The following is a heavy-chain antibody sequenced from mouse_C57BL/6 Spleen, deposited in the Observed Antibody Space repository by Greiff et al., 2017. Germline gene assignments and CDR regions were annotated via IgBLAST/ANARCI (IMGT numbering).Heavy chain of an antibody. CDR1: GFTFSSYA. Sequence: EVKLVESGGGLVKPGGSLKLSCAASGFTFSSYAMSWVRQTPEKRLEWVATISDGGSYTYYPDNVKGRFTISRDKANNNLYLQMSHLKAEYTALYYGAMGGDNDEVAYWGQGTLVTVSA. CDR3: AMGGDNDEVAY. D-gene: IGHD2-4*01. CDR2: ISDGGSYT. J-gene: IGHJ3*01. V-gene: IGHV5-4*03.